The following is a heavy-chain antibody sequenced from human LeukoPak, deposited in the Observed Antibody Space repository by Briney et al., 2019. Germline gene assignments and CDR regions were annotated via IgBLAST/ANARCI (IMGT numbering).Heavy chain of an antibody. V-gene: IGHV1-69*06. Sequence: SVKVSCKASGGTFSNYAINWVRQAPGQGLEWMGGITPIFGTANYVQKFQGGVTITADKSTRTAYMELSRLRSEDTAIYYCARASSDDTAMATPFAYWGQGTLVTVSS. CDR3: ARASSDDTAMATPFAY. D-gene: IGHD5-18*01. J-gene: IGHJ4*02. CDR2: ITPIFGTA. CDR1: GGTFSNYA.